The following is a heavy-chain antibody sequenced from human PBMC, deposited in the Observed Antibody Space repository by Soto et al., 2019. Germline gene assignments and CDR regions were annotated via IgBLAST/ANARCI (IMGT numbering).Heavy chain of an antibody. Sequence: QVQLVESGGGVVQPGRSLRLSCAASGFTFSSYAMHWVRQAPGKGLEWVAVISYDGSNKYYADSVKGRFTISSDNSKNTLYLQMNSLRAEDTAVYYCARDCSGGSCYSRGFDYWGQGTLVTVSS. J-gene: IGHJ4*02. CDR3: ARDCSGGSCYSRGFDY. CDR2: ISYDGSNK. D-gene: IGHD2-15*01. V-gene: IGHV3-30-3*01. CDR1: GFTFSSYA.